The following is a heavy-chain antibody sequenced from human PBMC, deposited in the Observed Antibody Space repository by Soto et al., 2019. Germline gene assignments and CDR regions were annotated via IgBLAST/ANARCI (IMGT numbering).Heavy chain of an antibody. V-gene: IGHV4-34*01. CDR2: IKDGGST. Sequence: QVQLQQWGAGLLKPSETLSLTCAVNGGSLTGYYWSWIRQPPGKGLEWIGEIKDGGSTNYSPSLRGRATLSSYTSNNQFSLKLNSVTAADTAVYYCARGQEGIVATHWDQGALVTVSS. J-gene: IGHJ4*02. CDR1: GGSLTGYY. D-gene: IGHD5-12*01. CDR3: ARGQEGIVATH.